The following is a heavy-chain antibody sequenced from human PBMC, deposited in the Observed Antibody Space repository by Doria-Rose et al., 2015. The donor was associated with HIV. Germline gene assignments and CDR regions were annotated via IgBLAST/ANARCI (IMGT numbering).Heavy chain of an antibody. CDR3: ARIKSSRWYHKYYFDF. CDR1: GVSLSSPGMG. CDR2: IFSDDER. J-gene: IGHJ4*02. V-gene: IGHV2-26*01. Sequence: QITLKESGPVLVKPTETLTLTCTVFGVSLSSPGMGVSWIRQPPGKALEWLANIFSDDERSYNTSLKCRLTISMGTSKSQVVLTMTDMDPVDTATYYCARIKSSRWYHKYYFDFWGQGTLVIVPA. D-gene: IGHD6-13*01.